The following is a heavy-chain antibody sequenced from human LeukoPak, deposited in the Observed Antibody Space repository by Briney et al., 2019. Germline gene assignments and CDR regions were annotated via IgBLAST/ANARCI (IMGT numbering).Heavy chain of an antibody. Sequence: SETLSLTCTVSGGSLSTYFWHWIRQPRGKALEWIGYAYYTGYTNYDPSLKSRVTISLDTSKNQFSLKVSSVTAADTAVYYCASLARQQPYLFDYWSQGTLVSVSS. CDR3: ASLARQQPYLFDY. CDR2: AYYTGYT. J-gene: IGHJ4*02. CDR1: GGSLSTYF. D-gene: IGHD6-13*01. V-gene: IGHV4-59*01.